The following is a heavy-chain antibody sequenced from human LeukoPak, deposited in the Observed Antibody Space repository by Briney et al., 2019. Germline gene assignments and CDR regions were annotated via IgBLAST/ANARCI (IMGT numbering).Heavy chain of an antibody. CDR2: IYYSGST. J-gene: IGHJ4*02. CDR3: ARGGGKWELLGY. Sequence: KPSETLSLTCTVSGGSISSGGYYWSWIRQHPGKGLEWIGYIYYSGSTYYNPSLKSRVTISVDTSKNQFSLKLSSVTAADTAVYYCARGGGKWELLGYWGQGTLVTVSS. D-gene: IGHD1-26*01. V-gene: IGHV4-31*03. CDR1: GGSISSGGYY.